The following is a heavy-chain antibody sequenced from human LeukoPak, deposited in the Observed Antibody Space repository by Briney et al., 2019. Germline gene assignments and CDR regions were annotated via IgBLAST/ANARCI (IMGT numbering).Heavy chain of an antibody. D-gene: IGHD2-15*01. Sequence: SETLSLTCTVSGGSISSYYWSWIRQPPGKGLEWIGYIYYSGSTNYNPSLKSRVTISVDTSKNQFSLKLSSVTAADTAVYCCARAAQPLLPDYWGQGTLVTVSS. J-gene: IGHJ4*02. CDR3: ARAAQPLLPDY. CDR1: GGSISSYY. V-gene: IGHV4-59*01. CDR2: IYYSGST.